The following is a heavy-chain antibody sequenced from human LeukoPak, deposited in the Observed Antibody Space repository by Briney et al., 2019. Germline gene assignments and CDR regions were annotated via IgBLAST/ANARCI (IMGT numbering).Heavy chain of an antibody. Sequence: GGSLRLSCAASGFTFSSYWMHCVRQAPGKGLEWVSAITGRGDSTFYAGPVKGRFTISRDNSKNTLYLQMNSLRAEDTAVYYCAKELYTGSYFTSDYRGQGSLVSVSS. CDR1: GFTFSSYW. V-gene: IGHV3-23*01. J-gene: IGHJ4*02. D-gene: IGHD1-26*01. CDR3: AKELYTGSYFTSDY. CDR2: ITGRGDST.